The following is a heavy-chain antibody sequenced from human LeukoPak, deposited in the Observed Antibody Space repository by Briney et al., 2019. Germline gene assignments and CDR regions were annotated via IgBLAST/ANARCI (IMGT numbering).Heavy chain of an antibody. Sequence: SETLSLTCTVSGGSTSSHYWSWIRQPLGKGLEWIGYIYYSGSTNYNPSLKSRVTISVDTSKNQFSLKLSSVTAADTAVYYCARVDVIAAAGTQRPNWFDPWGQGTLVTVSS. CDR1: GGSTSSHY. D-gene: IGHD6-13*01. J-gene: IGHJ5*02. V-gene: IGHV4-59*11. CDR2: IYYSGST. CDR3: ARVDVIAAAGTQRPNWFDP.